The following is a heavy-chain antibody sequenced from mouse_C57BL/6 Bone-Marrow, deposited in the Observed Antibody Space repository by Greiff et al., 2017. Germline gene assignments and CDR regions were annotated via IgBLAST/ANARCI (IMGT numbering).Heavy chain of an antibody. J-gene: IGHJ3*01. CDR3: ARDARYYKCAY. CDR1: GFTFSDFY. V-gene: IGHV7-1*01. D-gene: IGHD1-1*01. Sequence: EVQRVESGGGLVQSGRSLRLSCATSGFTFSDFYMEWVRQAPGKGLEWIAASRNKANDYTTEYSASVKGRFIVSRDTSHSILYLQRNALRAEDTALYYCARDARYYKCAYWGQGTLVTVSA. CDR2: SRNKANDYTT.